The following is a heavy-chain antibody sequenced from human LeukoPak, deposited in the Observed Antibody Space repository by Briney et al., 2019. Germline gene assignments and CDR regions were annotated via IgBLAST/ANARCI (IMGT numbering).Heavy chain of an antibody. V-gene: IGHV3-7*04. CDR2: IKQDGSEK. J-gene: IGHJ4*02. CDR3: ARGLGAAHFDY. D-gene: IGHD1-26*01. Sequence: PGGSLRLSCAASGFTFSSYGMHWVRQAPGKGLGWMASIKQDGSEKYYVDSVKGRFTISRDNAKNSLYLQMNSLRAEHTAVYYWARGLGAAHFDYWGQGTLVTVSS. CDR1: GFTFSSYG.